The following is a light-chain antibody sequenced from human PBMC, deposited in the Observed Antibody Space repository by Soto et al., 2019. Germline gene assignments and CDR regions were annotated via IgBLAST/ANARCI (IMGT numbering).Light chain of an antibody. CDR2: AAS. CDR3: QQSYSTPGT. CDR1: QSISSY. V-gene: IGKV1-39*01. Sequence: DIQMTQSPSSLSASVGDRFTITCLASQSISSYLNWYQQKPGKAPKLLIYAASSLQSGVPSRFSGSGSGTDFTLTISSLQPEDFATYYCQQSYSTPGTFGQGTKVDIK. J-gene: IGKJ1*01.